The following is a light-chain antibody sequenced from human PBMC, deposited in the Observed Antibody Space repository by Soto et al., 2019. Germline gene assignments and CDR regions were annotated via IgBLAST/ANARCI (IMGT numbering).Light chain of an antibody. Sequence: EIVLTQSPGTLSLSPGEGATLSCRASQSVDSSYLAWYQQKPGQAPRLLIYGASSRATGIPDRFSGSGSGTDITLTISRLEPEYSAVYYCQQNGSSRTFGQGTKVEIK. CDR1: QSVDSSY. CDR2: GAS. CDR3: QQNGSSRT. V-gene: IGKV3-20*01. J-gene: IGKJ1*01.